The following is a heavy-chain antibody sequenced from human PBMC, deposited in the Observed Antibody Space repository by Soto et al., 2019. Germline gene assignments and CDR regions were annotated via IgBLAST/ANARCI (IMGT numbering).Heavy chain of an antibody. Sequence: QGQLVQSGGEVKKPGASVKVSCKASGYTFSSYGISWVRQAPGQGLEWMGWISGYNGKTNYAQKVQDRVTMTTDTSTSTVYMELRSLRSDDTAVYYCAREGYVPYYYYGMDIWGQGTTVTVSS. CDR3: AREGYVPYYYYGMDI. V-gene: IGHV1-18*01. J-gene: IGHJ6*02. D-gene: IGHD3-16*01. CDR1: GYTFSSYG. CDR2: ISGYNGKT.